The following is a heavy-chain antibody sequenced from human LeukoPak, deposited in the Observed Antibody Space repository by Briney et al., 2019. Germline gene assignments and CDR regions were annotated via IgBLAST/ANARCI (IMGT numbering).Heavy chain of an antibody. J-gene: IGHJ4*02. D-gene: IGHD5-24*01. CDR1: GFTFNVYS. CDR3: VRRDGYNFDY. Sequence: PGGSLRLSCAASGFTFNVYSMNWVRQAPGKGLEWVSFISSSLDSNIYYADSVKGRFTISRDNSKNTVYLQMGNLRVEDTAVYYCVRRDGYNFDYWGQGTLVTVSS. CDR2: ISSSLDSNI. V-gene: IGHV3-48*01.